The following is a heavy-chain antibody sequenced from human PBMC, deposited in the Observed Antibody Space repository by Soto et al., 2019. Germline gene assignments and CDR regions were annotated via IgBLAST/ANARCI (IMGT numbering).Heavy chain of an antibody. Sequence: PSETLSLTCRISGGFVSTYYWTWFRQPPGKGLEWIAYSGYGGATNYNPSLRSRVTLLLDTPNNRFSLTLTSVTAADTAVYYCARGAAPVAYCGGDCYFFDYWGQGALVTVSS. V-gene: IGHV4-59*02. D-gene: IGHD2-21*02. CDR1: GGFVSTYY. CDR2: SGYGGAT. J-gene: IGHJ4*02. CDR3: ARGAAPVAYCGGDCYFFDY.